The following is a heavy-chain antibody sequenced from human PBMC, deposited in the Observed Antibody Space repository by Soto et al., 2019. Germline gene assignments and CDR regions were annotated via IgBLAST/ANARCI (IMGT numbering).Heavy chain of an antibody. D-gene: IGHD3-9*01. CDR1: GFTFSSYG. CDR3: AKEVDYDILTGQPPKYYYYYGMDV. V-gene: IGHV3-30*18. CDR2: ISYDGSNK. Sequence: GGSLRLSCAASGFTFSSYGMHWVRQAPGKGLEWVAVISYDGSNKYYADSVKGRFTISRDNSKNTLYLQMNSLRAEDTAVYYCAKEVDYDILTGQPPKYYYYYGMDVWGQGTTVTVSS. J-gene: IGHJ6*02.